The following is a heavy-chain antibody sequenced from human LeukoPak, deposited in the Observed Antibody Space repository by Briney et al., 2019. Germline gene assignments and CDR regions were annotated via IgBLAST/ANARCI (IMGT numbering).Heavy chain of an antibody. D-gene: IGHD2-15*01. Sequence: GGSRGFSGAAPELTFSSIPLTGSRQAPGKGLEWVSAISARGDSPHYADSVKGRFTISRDNSKNTLYLQLNSLRAEDTAVYYCARALTGYCSAGSCHGDYWGQGTLVTVSS. V-gene: IGHV3-23*01. CDR2: ISARGDSP. J-gene: IGHJ4*02. CDR3: ARALTGYCSAGSCHGDY. CDR1: ELTFSSIP.